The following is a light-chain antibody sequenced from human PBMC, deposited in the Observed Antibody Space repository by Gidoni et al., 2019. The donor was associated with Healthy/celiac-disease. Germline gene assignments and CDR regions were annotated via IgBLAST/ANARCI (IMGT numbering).Light chain of an antibody. CDR1: QSFSSN. CDR3: QQYNNWPVT. Sequence: IVMTQSPATLSVSPGERATLSCRASQSFSSNFAWYQQKPGQAPRLLIYGASTRATGIPARFSGSGSGTEFTLTISSLQSEDFAVYYWQQYNNWPVTFGQGTKLEIK. J-gene: IGKJ2*01. CDR2: GAS. V-gene: IGKV3-15*01.